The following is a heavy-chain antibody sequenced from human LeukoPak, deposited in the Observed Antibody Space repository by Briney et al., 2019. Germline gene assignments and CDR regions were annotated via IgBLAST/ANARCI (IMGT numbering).Heavy chain of an antibody. CDR2: IYSGGST. Sequence: GGSLRLSCAASGFTVSSNYMSWVRQAPGKGLEWVSVIYSGGSTYYADSVKGRFTISRDNSKNTLYLQMNSLRAEDTAAYYCARDALRSDIVVVPAAIWGQGTLVTVSS. CDR1: GFTVSSNY. D-gene: IGHD2-2*01. V-gene: IGHV3-66*02. J-gene: IGHJ4*02. CDR3: ARDALRSDIVVVPAAI.